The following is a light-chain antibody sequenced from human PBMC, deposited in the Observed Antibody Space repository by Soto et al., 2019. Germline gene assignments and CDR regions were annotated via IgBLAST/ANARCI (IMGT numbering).Light chain of an antibody. J-gene: IGKJ1*01. V-gene: IGKV1-5*01. CDR1: QSIRYW. CDR3: QQYNILST. CDR2: DAS. Sequence: DMPMNPSPSTLSASVGDRVTINCRASQSIRYWVAWYQHKPGKAPKLLIYDASTLESGVPTRFSGSGSGTEFTLTISSLHPDDFATYYCQQYNILSTFGQGTKVDIK.